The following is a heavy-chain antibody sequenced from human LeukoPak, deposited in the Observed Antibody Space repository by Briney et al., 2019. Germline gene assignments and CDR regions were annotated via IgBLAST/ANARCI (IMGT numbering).Heavy chain of an antibody. CDR1: GGSISSFY. D-gene: IGHD2-15*01. V-gene: IGHV4-59*08. Sequence: PSETLSLTCAVSGGSISSFYWSWIRQPPGKGLEWIGYVFYTGDTNSNPSLKSRVTMSLDTSKNQLSPRLTSVTAADTAVYYCARHPFATPFDHWGRGTLVTVSS. J-gene: IGHJ4*02. CDR2: VFYTGDT. CDR3: ARHPFATPFDH.